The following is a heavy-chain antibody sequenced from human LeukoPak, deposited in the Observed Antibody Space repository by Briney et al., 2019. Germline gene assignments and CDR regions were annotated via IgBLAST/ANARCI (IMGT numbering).Heavy chain of an antibody. CDR1: GFTFSSYW. CDR3: AKAAYYDILTGYPKYFDY. J-gene: IGHJ4*02. CDR2: IKQDGSEK. V-gene: IGHV3-7*03. D-gene: IGHD3-9*01. Sequence: GGSLRLSCAASGFTFSSYWMSWVRQAPGKGLEWVANIKQDGSEKYYVDSVKGRFTISRDNAKNTLYLQMNSLRAEDTAVYYCAKAAYYDILTGYPKYFDYWGQGTLVTVSS.